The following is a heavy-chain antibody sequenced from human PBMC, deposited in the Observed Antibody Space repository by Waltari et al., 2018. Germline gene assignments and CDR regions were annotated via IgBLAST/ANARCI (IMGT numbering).Heavy chain of an antibody. Sequence: EVQLLESGGGSVQPGGSLRLSCAASGFSFSGSWMTWVRQAPGKGLEWVVEINPDGSGEYYVDSVNGRFTISRDNTKNSLYLQMNSLRPDDTAVYFCARDPAFGAFDFWGQGTVVTVSS. J-gene: IGHJ3*01. CDR3: ARDPAFGAFDF. CDR2: INPDGSGE. CDR1: GFSFSGSW. V-gene: IGHV3-7*01. D-gene: IGHD3-10*01.